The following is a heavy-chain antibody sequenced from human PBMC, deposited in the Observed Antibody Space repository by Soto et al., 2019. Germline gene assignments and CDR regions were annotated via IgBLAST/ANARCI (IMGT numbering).Heavy chain of an antibody. V-gene: IGHV4-31*03. J-gene: IGHJ1*01. Sequence: QVQLQESSPGLVKPSQTLSLTCTVSGGSISSGGYYWSWIRQHPGKGLEWIGYIYYSGSTYYNPSLKSRVTISVDTSKNQFSLKLSSVTAAGTAVYYCARGPDRLRIHLRLDWGQGSLVTVSS. CDR2: IYYSGST. D-gene: IGHD4-17*01. CDR1: GGSISSGGYY. CDR3: ARGPDRLRIHLRLD.